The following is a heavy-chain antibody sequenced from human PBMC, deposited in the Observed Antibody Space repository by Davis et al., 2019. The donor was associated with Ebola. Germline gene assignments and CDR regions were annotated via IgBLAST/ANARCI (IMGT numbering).Heavy chain of an antibody. D-gene: IGHD2-15*01. CDR1: GYTFTNYY. CDR3: AKDSKRDCSGGSCYGWFDP. CDR2: INPSGGST. V-gene: IGHV1-46*01. J-gene: IGHJ5*02. Sequence: ASVKVSCKAFGYTFTNYYMHWVRQAPGQGLEWMGIINPSGGSTDSAQKFQGRVTMTRDTSTSTVYMELSSLRSEDTAVYYCAKDSKRDCSGGSCYGWFDPWGQGTLVTVSS.